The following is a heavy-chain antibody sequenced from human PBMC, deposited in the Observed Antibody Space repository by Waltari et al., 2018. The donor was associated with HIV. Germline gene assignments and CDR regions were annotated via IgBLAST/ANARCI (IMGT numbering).Heavy chain of an antibody. CDR1: GGSISSGSYY. CDR2: IYTSGST. V-gene: IGHV4-61*02. D-gene: IGHD3-22*01. J-gene: IGHJ4*02. Sequence: QVQLQESGPGPVKPSQTLSLTCTVSGGSISSGSYYWRWIRQPAGKGLEWIGRIYTSGSTNYNPSLKSRVTISVDTSKNQFSLKLSSVTAADTAVYYCAREEDSSGYYLFDYWGQGTLVTVSS. CDR3: AREEDSSGYYLFDY.